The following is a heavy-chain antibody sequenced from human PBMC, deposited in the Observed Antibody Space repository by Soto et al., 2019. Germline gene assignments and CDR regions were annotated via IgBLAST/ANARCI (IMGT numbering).Heavy chain of an antibody. Sequence: PGGSLRLSCAASGFTFSSYAMSWVRQAPGKGLEWVSAISGSGGSTYYADSVKGRFTISRDNSKNTLYLQMNSLRAEDTAVYYCAKDLLGGWYREDFQHWGQGTLVTVSS. J-gene: IGHJ1*01. D-gene: IGHD6-19*01. V-gene: IGHV3-23*01. CDR3: AKDLLGGWYREDFQH. CDR2: ISGSGGST. CDR1: GFTFSSYA.